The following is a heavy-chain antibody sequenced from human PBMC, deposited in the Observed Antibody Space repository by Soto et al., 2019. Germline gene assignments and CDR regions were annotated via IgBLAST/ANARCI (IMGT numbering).Heavy chain of an antibody. Sequence: EVQLVESGGGLVQPGGSLRLSCATSGITFSDHDMDWVRQAPGKGLEWLGRSRSRADNYATDYAASVKGRFTFSRDDSKSPLSLQMRSLKTGDTAMYYCVLWVRGLINYWGQGTLVTVSS. V-gene: IGHV3-72*01. J-gene: IGHJ4*02. CDR2: SRSRADNYAT. CDR1: GITFSDHD. D-gene: IGHD3-10*01. CDR3: VLWVRGLINY.